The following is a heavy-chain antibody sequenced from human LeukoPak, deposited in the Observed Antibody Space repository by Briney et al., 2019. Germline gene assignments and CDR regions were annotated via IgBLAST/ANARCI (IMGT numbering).Heavy chain of an antibody. CDR3: ARDSAEYCSGGSCSSFDY. Sequence: GGSLRLSCAASGFRFNTYWMSWVRQAPGKGLEWVANIKQDGNEKYYADSVKGRFTISRDNGKNSLDLQMNSLRADDTAVYYCARDSAEYCSGGSCSSFDYWGQGTLVTVSS. CDR2: IKQDGNEK. D-gene: IGHD2-15*01. V-gene: IGHV3-7*01. CDR1: GFRFNTYW. J-gene: IGHJ4*02.